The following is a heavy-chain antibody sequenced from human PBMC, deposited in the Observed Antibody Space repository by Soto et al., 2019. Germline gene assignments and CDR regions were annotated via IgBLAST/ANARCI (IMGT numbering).Heavy chain of an antibody. CDR1: GFSLSTSAVG. D-gene: IGHD3-10*01. J-gene: IGHJ4*02. CDR2: IYWDDDK. CDR3: VHSWAGVGLDY. V-gene: IGHV2-5*02. Sequence: QITLKESGPTLVKPTQTLTLTCTFSGFSLSTSAVGVGWIRQPPGKALEWLALIYWDDDKSYSPSLKSRLTITKDTSKIQVVLTMTNMDPVYTATYYCVHSWAGVGLDYWGQGTLVTVSS.